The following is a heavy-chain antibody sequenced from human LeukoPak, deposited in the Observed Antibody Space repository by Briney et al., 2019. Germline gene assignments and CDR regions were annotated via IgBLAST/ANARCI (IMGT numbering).Heavy chain of an antibody. Sequence: GGSLRLSCAASGFTFSSYAMSWVRQAPGKGLEWVSAISGSGGSTYYADSVKGRFTISKDKSKNTLFLQMNSLRADDTALYYCAKGGYGTEGFLDHWGQGTLVSVSS. CDR1: GFTFSSYA. D-gene: IGHD4-17*01. J-gene: IGHJ4*02. CDR2: ISGSGGST. V-gene: IGHV3-23*01. CDR3: AKGGYGTEGFLDH.